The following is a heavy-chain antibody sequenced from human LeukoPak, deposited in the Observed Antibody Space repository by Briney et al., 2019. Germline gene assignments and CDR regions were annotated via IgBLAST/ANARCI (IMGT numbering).Heavy chain of an antibody. CDR3: GKGGIAVAGYGMDV. D-gene: IGHD6-19*01. CDR2: ISWNSGSI. CDR1: GFTSDDYV. V-gene: IGHV3-9*02. Sequence: GRSLRLSCEASGFTSDDYVMHWVRQAPGKGLEWVSGISWNSGSIDYADSVRGRFTISRDNAKNSLYLQMNSLRPEDTALYYCGKGGIAVAGYGMDVWGQGTTVTVSS. J-gene: IGHJ6*02.